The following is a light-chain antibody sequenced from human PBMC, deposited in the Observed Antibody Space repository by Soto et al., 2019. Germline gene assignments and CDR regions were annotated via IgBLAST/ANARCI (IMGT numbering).Light chain of an antibody. CDR1: QSVGSY. CDR2: DAS. CDR3: QQRSDWPST. J-gene: IGKJ4*01. V-gene: IGKV3-11*01. Sequence: EIVLTQSPVTLSLSPGERATLSCRASQSVGSYFAWYQQQPGQAPRLLIYDASSRATGIPARFSGSGSGTDFTLTISSLEPEDFSVYYCQQRSDWPSTFGGGTRVEIK.